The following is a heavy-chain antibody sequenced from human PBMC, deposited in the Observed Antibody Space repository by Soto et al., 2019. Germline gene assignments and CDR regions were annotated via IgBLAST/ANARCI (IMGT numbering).Heavy chain of an antibody. CDR2: IYYSGST. J-gene: IGHJ4*02. Sequence: PSETLSLTCSVSGGSISRDNHYWGWIRQPPGKGLEWIGSIYYSGSTNFNPSLKSRVTISVDTSKNQFSLKLSSVTAADTAVYYCARAPRWAGGSCYFAYWGQGTLVTVS. V-gene: IGHV4-39*07. D-gene: IGHD2-15*01. CDR1: GGSISRDNHY. CDR3: ARAPRWAGGSCYFAY.